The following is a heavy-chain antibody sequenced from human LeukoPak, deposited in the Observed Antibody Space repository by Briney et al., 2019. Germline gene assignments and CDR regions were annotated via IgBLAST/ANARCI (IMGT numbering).Heavy chain of an antibody. D-gene: IGHD6-13*01. Sequence: SETLSLTCNVSGASISSYYWSWIRQPPGKGLEWIGYIYYSGSTHYNPSLESRVTISTGTSKNQFSLKLSSVTAADTAVYYCASGPYPAAGTDHQFDYWGQGTLVTVSS. V-gene: IGHV4-59*01. CDR3: ASGPYPAAGTDHQFDY. J-gene: IGHJ4*02. CDR2: IYYSGST. CDR1: GASISSYY.